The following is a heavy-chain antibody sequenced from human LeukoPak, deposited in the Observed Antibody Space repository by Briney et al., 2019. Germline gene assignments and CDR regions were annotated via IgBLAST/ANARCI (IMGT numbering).Heavy chain of an antibody. CDR1: GFTFSSYS. J-gene: IGHJ6*02. V-gene: IGHV3-21*01. Sequence: PGGSLRLSCAASGFTFSSYSMNWVRQAPGKGLEWVSSISSSSSYIYYADSVKGRFTIPRDNAKNSLYLQMNSLRAEDTAVYYCARDLPPPYYDFWSGYNYYYYGMDVWGQGTTVTVSS. D-gene: IGHD3-3*01. CDR3: ARDLPPPYYDFWSGYNYYYYGMDV. CDR2: ISSSSSYI.